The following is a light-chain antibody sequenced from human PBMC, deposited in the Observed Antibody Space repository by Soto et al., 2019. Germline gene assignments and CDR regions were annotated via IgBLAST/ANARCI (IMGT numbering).Light chain of an antibody. CDR2: KAS. J-gene: IGKJ1*01. Sequence: DIQMTQYPSTLSASVGDRVIITCRASQSISSWLAWYQQKPGKAPKLLISKASNLESGVPSRFSGSGSGTEFTLTVRSLQPDDFATYYCQQSYSYWTFGKGPKVEIK. V-gene: IGKV1-5*03. CDR3: QQSYSYWT. CDR1: QSISSW.